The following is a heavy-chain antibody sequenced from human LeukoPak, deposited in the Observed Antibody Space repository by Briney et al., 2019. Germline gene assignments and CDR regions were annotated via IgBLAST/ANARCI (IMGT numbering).Heavy chain of an antibody. CDR2: FDSEDGEK. Sequence: AAVNDSSKVSGYTLTELSMHSGRPPPGKGVEWVGGFDSEDGEKIYAQKFQGRVTMTEDTTTATAYMELSRPRSEETAVYCFATQKNWSDGGGWFYPWGQRTLCTLSS. D-gene: IGHD1-1*01. V-gene: IGHV1-24*01. J-gene: IGHJ5*02. CDR1: GYTLTELS. CDR3: ATQKNWSDGGGWFYP.